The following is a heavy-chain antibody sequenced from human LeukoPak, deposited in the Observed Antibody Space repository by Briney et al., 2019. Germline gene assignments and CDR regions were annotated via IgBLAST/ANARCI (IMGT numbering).Heavy chain of an antibody. J-gene: IGHJ3*02. D-gene: IGHD1-26*01. Sequence: SETLSLTFTVPGGSISSSGYYWGWTHQPPGKGLEWIGSIYSSGNPYYNPSLKSRVTISVDTSKNHFSLRLSSVTAADTAVYYCARQPEGGSYIGAFDIWGQGTMVTVSS. CDR3: ARQPEGGSYIGAFDI. CDR1: GGSISSSGYY. CDR2: IYSSGNP. V-gene: IGHV4-39*01.